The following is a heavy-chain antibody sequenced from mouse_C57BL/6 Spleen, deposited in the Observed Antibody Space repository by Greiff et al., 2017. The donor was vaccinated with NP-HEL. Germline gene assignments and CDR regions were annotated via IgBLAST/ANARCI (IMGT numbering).Heavy chain of an antibody. J-gene: IGHJ3*01. V-gene: IGHV1-69*01. Sequence: QVQLKQPGAELVMPGASVKLSCKASGYTFTSYWMHWVKQRPGQGLEWIGEIDPSDSYTNYNQKFKGKSTLTVDKSSSTAYMQLSSLTSEDSAVYYCARVDSSGYAYWGQGTLVTVSA. CDR1: GYTFTSYW. CDR2: IDPSDSYT. CDR3: ARVDSSGYAY. D-gene: IGHD3-2*02.